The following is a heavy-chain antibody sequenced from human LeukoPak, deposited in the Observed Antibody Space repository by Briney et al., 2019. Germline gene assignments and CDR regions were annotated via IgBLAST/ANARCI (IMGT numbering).Heavy chain of an antibody. CDR2: IYTSGST. V-gene: IGHV4-61*02. CDR3: ARDGYYYDNWFDP. Sequence: PSETLSLTCTVSGGSISSGSYYWSWIRQPAGKGLEWIGRIYTSGSTNYNPSLKSRVTISVDTSKNQFSLKRSSVTAADTAVYYCARDGYYYDNWFDPWGQGTLVTVSS. J-gene: IGHJ5*02. CDR1: GGSISSGSYY. D-gene: IGHD3-22*01.